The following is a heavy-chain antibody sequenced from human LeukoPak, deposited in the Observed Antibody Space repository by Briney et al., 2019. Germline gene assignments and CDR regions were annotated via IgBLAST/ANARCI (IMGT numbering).Heavy chain of an antibody. Sequence: SQTLSLTCAISGDSVSSNSAAWNWIRQSPSRGLEWLGRTYYRYGWYNDFAESVKSRITINPDASKDQFSLHLDSVTPEDTAVYYCVRGSRGPYYVTFDHWGQGTLVTVSS. D-gene: IGHD1-26*01. CDR3: VRGSRGPYYVTFDH. CDR2: TYYRYGWYN. V-gene: IGHV6-1*01. J-gene: IGHJ4*02. CDR1: GDSVSSNSAA.